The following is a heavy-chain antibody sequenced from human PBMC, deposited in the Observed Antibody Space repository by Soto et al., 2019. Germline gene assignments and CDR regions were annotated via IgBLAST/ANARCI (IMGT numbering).Heavy chain of an antibody. J-gene: IGHJ6*02. CDR2: IRSKAYGGTT. V-gene: IGHV3-49*03. D-gene: IGHD6-6*01. Sequence: SLRLSCTASGFTFGDYAMSWFRQAPGKGLEWVGFIRSKAYGGTTEYAASVKGRFTISRDDSKSIAYLQMNSLKTEDTAVYYCTRAYGQLPGHSTRYYYYYGMDVWGQGTTVTVSS. CDR3: TRAYGQLPGHSTRYYYYYGMDV. CDR1: GFTFGDYA.